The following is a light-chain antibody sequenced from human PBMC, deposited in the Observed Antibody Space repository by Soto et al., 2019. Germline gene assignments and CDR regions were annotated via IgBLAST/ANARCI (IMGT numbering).Light chain of an antibody. V-gene: IGKV1-39*01. Sequence: DIQMTQSPYSLSASVGDRVTITCRASQSISSYLNWYQQKPGKAHKLLIYAASSLKSGVPSRFSGSGSGTDFTLTISSLQTEDFATYYCQQSYSTPRTFGQGTKV. CDR1: QSISSY. CDR2: AAS. J-gene: IGKJ1*01. CDR3: QQSYSTPRT.